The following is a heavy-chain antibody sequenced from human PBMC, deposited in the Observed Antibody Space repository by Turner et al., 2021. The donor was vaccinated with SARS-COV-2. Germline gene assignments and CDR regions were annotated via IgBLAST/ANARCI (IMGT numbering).Heavy chain of an antibody. CDR3: ATLWRTSVAPFDY. Sequence: QLHDSGPGLVKPWETLSLSCHVSGASIKASPFFWGWIRQPHAKGLEWIGQSYYVVNSHFNPSLESRVTMSLDASKGQFTLSLSSVSDAYTAIDYCATLWRTSVAPFDYWSQGTLVSVSS. CDR1: GASIKASPFF. V-gene: IGHV4-39*01. D-gene: IGHD3-10*01. CDR2: SYYVVNS. J-gene: IGHJ4*02.